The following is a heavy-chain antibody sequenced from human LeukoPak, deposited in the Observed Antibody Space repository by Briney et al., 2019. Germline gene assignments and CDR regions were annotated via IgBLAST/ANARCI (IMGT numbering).Heavy chain of an antibody. V-gene: IGHV1-8*02. CDR1: GYTFTGYY. D-gene: IGHD6-13*01. CDR2: INPNSGNT. Sequence: ASVKVSCKASGYTFTGYYMHWVRQAPGQGLEWMGWINPNSGNTGYAQKFQGRVTMTRNTSISTAYMELSSLRSEDTAVYYCARGTYSSSWYYWGQGTLVTVSS. J-gene: IGHJ4*02. CDR3: ARGTYSSSWYY.